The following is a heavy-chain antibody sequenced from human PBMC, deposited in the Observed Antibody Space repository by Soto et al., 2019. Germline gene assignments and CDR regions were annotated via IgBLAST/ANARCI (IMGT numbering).Heavy chain of an antibody. Sequence: QVQLQESGPGLVKPSQTLSLTCTVSGASISSGDYYWTWIRQPPGKGLEWIGSIYYSGNTYYNPSFKSRVTISVDPSNNHFSLKLSSVTAADTAVYYCATASYDSSTYYLDYWGQGTLVTVSS. D-gene: IGHD3-22*01. CDR3: ATASYDSSTYYLDY. CDR2: IYYSGNT. J-gene: IGHJ4*02. V-gene: IGHV4-30-4*01. CDR1: GASISSGDYY.